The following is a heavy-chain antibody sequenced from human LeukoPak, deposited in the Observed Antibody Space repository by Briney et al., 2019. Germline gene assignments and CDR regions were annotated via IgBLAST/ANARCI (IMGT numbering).Heavy chain of an antibody. D-gene: IGHD3-10*01. J-gene: IGHJ4*02. CDR2: ISYDGSNK. V-gene: IGHV3-30*01. CDR3: ASNIVVVSAAKYYYGSGSYFDY. CDR1: GFTFSNYA. Sequence: GGSLRLSCAASGFTFSNYAMHWVRQAPGKGLEWVAVISYDGSNKYYADSVKGRFTISRDNSKNTLYLQMNSLRAEDTAVYYCASNIVVVSAAKYYYGSGSYFDYWGQGTLVTVSS.